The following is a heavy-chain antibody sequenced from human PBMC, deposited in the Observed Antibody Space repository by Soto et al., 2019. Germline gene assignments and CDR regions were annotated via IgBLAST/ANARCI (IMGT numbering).Heavy chain of an antibody. V-gene: IGHV3-21*01. CDR2: ISGSSSYI. CDR3: ARGLGYCNVGSCSGAFDM. CDR1: GLSFSSDS. Sequence: EVRLVESGGGLVKPGGSLRLSCTASGLSFSSDSMNWVRQAPGKGLEWVSSISGSSSYIYYADSVKGRFTISRDNAKNSVYLQMNSLRAEDTAVYYCARGLGYCNVGSCSGAFDMWGQGTMVTVSS. D-gene: IGHD2-15*01. J-gene: IGHJ3*02.